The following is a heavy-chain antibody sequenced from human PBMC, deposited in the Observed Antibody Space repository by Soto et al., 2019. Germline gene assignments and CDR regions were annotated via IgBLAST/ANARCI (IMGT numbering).Heavy chain of an antibody. Sequence: SETLSLTCAVYGGSFSGYYWSWIRQPPGKGLEWIGYIYYSGSTNYNPSLKSRVTISVDTSKNQFSLKLSSVTAADTAVYYCARHNSGYDSGYYYYYGMDVWGQGTTVTVSS. D-gene: IGHD5-12*01. CDR2: IYYSGST. J-gene: IGHJ6*02. CDR3: ARHNSGYDSGYYYYYGMDV. V-gene: IGHV4-59*08. CDR1: GGSFSGYY.